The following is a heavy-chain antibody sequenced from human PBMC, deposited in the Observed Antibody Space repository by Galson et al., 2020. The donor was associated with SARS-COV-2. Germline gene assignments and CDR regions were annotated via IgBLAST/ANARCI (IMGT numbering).Heavy chain of an antibody. CDR1: GFTFDDYG. CDR2: INWNGGST. J-gene: IGHJ6*02. V-gene: IGHV3-20*04. D-gene: IGHD2-2*01. Sequence: GESLKISCAASGFTFDDYGMSWVRQAPGKGLEWVSGINWNGGSTGYADSVKGRFTISRDNAKNSLYLQMNSLRAEDTALYYCARGGCSSTSCYGDYYYYGMDVWGQGTTVTVSS. CDR3: ARGGCSSTSCYGDYYYYGMDV.